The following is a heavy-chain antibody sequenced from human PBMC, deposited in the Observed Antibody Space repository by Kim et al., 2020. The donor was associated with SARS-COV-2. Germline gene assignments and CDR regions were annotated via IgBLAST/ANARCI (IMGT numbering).Heavy chain of an antibody. CDR1: GGSISSYY. CDR2: IYYSGST. CDR3: ARAAAIFGFDP. J-gene: IGHJ5*02. Sequence: SETLSLTCTVSGGSISSYYWSWIRQPPGKGLEWIGYIYYSGSTNYNPSLKSRVTISVDTSKNQFSLKLSSVTAADTAVYYCARAAAIFGFDPWGQGTLVTVSS. V-gene: IGHV4-59*01. D-gene: IGHD3-3*01.